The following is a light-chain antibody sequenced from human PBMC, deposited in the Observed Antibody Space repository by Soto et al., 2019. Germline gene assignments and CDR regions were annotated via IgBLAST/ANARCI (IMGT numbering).Light chain of an antibody. CDR3: QQYDDWLRLT. J-gene: IGKJ4*01. Sequence: EIVMTQSPATLSVSPGQRATLSCSASQSVNIYLAWYQQKPGQAPRLLIFGASYRATGIPARVSGSGSGTEFNLTISSLQSEDSAGYFCQQYDDWLRLTFGGGTKVEIK. CDR2: GAS. V-gene: IGKV3D-15*01. CDR1: QSVNIY.